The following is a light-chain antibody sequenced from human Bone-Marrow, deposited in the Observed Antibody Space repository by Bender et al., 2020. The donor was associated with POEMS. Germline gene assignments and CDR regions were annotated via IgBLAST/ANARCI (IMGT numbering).Light chain of an antibody. CDR2: EVT. CDR1: SSDIGGSTY. V-gene: IGLV2-14*01. CDR3: SSWDDSLSGWV. Sequence: QSALTQPASVSGSPGQSITISCTGTSSDIGGSTYVSWYQQHPDKAPKLMIYEVTKRPSGVSVRFSGSKSGTSASLAISDIQSEDEGDYYCSSWDDSLSGWVFGGGTKLTVL. J-gene: IGLJ3*02.